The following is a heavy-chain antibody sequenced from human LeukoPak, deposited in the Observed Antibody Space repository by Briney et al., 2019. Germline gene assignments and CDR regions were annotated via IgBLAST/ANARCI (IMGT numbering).Heavy chain of an antibody. D-gene: IGHD5-24*01. Sequence: PGGSLRLSCVGSGFTFSSYWVNWVRQSLGKGLEWGANIKPDGSDKYYVDSARGRFTVSRDNAKNSAFLQMNRLRAEDTAIYYCATISAQTFDIWGQGTLVSVSS. J-gene: IGHJ3*02. CDR1: GFTFSSYW. CDR2: IKPDGSDK. CDR3: ATISAQTFDI. V-gene: IGHV3-7*01.